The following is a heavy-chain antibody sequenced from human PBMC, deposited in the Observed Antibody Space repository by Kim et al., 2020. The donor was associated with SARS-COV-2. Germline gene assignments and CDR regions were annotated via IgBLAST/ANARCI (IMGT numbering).Heavy chain of an antibody. CDR1: GFTFSNSP. D-gene: IGHD5-12*01. J-gene: IGHJ4*02. CDR2: IDGRGATT. Sequence: GGSLRLSCAASGFTFSNSPMSWVRQAPGQGLEWVSTIDGRGATTYYPGSVKGRFTISRDNSKNTLYRQMNNLRAEDTAVYFCAKSGQLDYWGQGTLVTVSP. CDR3: AKSGQLDY. V-gene: IGHV3-23*01.